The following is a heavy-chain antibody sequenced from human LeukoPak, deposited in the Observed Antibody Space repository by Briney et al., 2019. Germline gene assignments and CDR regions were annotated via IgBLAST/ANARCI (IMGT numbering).Heavy chain of an antibody. CDR1: GASVDSGNYY. J-gene: IGHJ4*02. CDR3: TRGGELMNF. D-gene: IGHD3-16*01. Sequence: PSETLSLTCTVSGASVDSGNYYWTWIRQPAGKRLEWIGRIYTSGSTNYNPSLKSRVTISIDASKNQFSLRLSSVTAADTAVYYCTRGGELMNFWGQGTLVTVSS. V-gene: IGHV4-61*02. CDR2: IYTSGST.